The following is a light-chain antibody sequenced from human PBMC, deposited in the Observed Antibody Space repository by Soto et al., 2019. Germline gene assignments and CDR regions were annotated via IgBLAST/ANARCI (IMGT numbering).Light chain of an antibody. CDR1: QSIGRW. CDR3: QQYNNSPGT. CDR2: KAS. J-gene: IGKJ1*01. V-gene: IGKV1-5*03. Sequence: DIQMTQSPSTLSTSVGDRVTITCRASQSIGRWLAWYQQKPGKAPKLLIYKASSLQSGVPSRFSGSGSGTEFTLTISSLQPDDFATYYCQQYNNSPGTFGQGTEVEIK.